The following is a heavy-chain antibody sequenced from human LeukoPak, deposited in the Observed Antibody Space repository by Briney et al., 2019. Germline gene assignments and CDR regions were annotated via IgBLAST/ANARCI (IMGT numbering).Heavy chain of an antibody. Sequence: ASVKVSCKSSGYTFTRYYMHWVRQAPGEGLEWMGVINPSGGSTSYAQKFQGRVTMTRDTSTSIVYMELSSLRSEDTAVYYCARDRSQGEQWLPAFDYWGQGTLVTVSS. V-gene: IGHV1-46*01. J-gene: IGHJ4*02. CDR1: GYTFTRYY. D-gene: IGHD6-19*01. CDR3: ARDRSQGEQWLPAFDY. CDR2: INPSGGST.